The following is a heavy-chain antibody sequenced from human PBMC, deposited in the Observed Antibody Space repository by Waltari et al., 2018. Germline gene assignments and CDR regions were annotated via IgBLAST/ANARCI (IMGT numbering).Heavy chain of an antibody. CDR3: ARLPTKYYDSLGWGFFDQ. D-gene: IGHD3-22*01. V-gene: IGHV4-59*08. CDR2: LPNTGST. CDR1: GDFPSDDH. J-gene: IGHJ4*02. Sequence: HVQLQESGPGLVKPSETLSLTCTVSGDFPSDDHWTWIRQAPGKGLEWIAYLPNTGSTKRNPSLESRVTISADTSKKQFTLRLTSVTAADTAVYYCARLPTKYYDSLGWGFFDQWGQGILVTVSS.